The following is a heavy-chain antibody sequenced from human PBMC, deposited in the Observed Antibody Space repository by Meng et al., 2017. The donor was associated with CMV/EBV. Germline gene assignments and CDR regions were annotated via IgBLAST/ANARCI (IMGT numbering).Heavy chain of an antibody. J-gene: IGHJ4*02. Sequence: ASVKVSCKASGYTFTSYGISWVRQAPGQGLEWMGWISAYNGNTNYAQKLQGRVTMTTDTSTSTAYMELRSLRSDDTAAYYCARDPPYYDFWSGYYFKPNEPVLFDYWGQGTLVTVSS. CDR2: ISAYNGNT. CDR1: GYTFTSYG. V-gene: IGHV1-18*01. D-gene: IGHD3-3*01. CDR3: ARDPPYYDFWSGYYFKPNEPVLFDY.